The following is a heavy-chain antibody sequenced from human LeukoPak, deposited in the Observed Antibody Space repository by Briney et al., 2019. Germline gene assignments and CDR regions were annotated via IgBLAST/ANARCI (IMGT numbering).Heavy chain of an antibody. CDR1: GFTFSSYG. CDR3: AKDRAYDGSTFYYYYGMDV. CDR2: ISYDGSNK. J-gene: IGHJ6*02. Sequence: GGSLRLSCAASGFTFSSYGMHWVRQAPGKGLEWVAVISYDGSNKYYADSVKGRFTISRDNSKNTLYLQMNSLRAEDTAVYYCAKDRAYDGSTFYYYYGMDVWGQGTTVTVSS. D-gene: IGHD2-2*01. V-gene: IGHV3-30*18.